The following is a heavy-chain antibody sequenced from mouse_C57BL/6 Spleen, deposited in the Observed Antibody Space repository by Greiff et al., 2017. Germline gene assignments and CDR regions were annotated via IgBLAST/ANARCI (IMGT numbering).Heavy chain of an antibody. D-gene: IGHD1-1*01. V-gene: IGHV5-9-1*02. CDR2: ISSGGDYI. CDR3: TSPGSSYDWYFDG. Sequence: DVKLVESGEGLVKPGGSLKLSCAASGFTFSSYAMSWVRQTPEKRLEWFAYISSGGDYIYYADTVKGRFTISRDNARNTLYLQMSSLKSEDTAMYYWTSPGSSYDWYFDGWGTGTTVTVSS. J-gene: IGHJ1*03. CDR1: GFTFSSYA.